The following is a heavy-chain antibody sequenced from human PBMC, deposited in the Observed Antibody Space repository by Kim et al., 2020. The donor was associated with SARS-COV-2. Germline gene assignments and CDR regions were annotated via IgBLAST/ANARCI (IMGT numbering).Heavy chain of an antibody. V-gene: IGHV4-39*01. D-gene: IGHD3-22*01. CDR3: ARQSSASNYYFDL. J-gene: IGHJ2*01. Sequence: SETLSLTCTVSGGSISSSYYWDWIRQAPGKGLEWIGNIYYSGSTYYNPSLMSRLIISVDTSKNQFSLKLSSVTAADTAVYYCARQSSASNYYFDLWGRGTLVTVSS. CDR1: GGSISSSYY. CDR2: IYYSGST.